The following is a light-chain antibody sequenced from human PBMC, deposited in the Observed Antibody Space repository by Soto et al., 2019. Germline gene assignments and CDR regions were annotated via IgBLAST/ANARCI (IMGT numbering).Light chain of an antibody. CDR3: SSYTTSTTYV. Sequence: QSALTQPASVSGSPGQSITISCTGTSSDVGAYNYVSWYQQHPGKAPKLVIYDVTNRPSGVSNRFSDSKSGYTASLTISGLQTEDEADYYCSSYTTSTTYVFGTGTKVTVL. CDR1: SSDVGAYNY. V-gene: IGLV2-14*03. CDR2: DVT. J-gene: IGLJ1*01.